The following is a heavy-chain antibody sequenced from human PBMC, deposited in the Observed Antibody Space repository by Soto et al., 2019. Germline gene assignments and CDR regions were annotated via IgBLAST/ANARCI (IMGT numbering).Heavy chain of an antibody. CDR2: IYYSGST. CDR3: VRYRSTSATGMYV. Sequence: QVQLQESGPGLVKPSQTLSLTCTVSGGSIISGDYYWSWIRQPPGKGLEWIGYIYYSGSTYYNPSLKSRVTISVYTSKSQCTLKLSSVTAEDTAVYYWVRYRSTSATGMYVWGQGTKVT. CDR1: GGSIISGDYY. J-gene: IGHJ6*02. V-gene: IGHV4-30-4*01. D-gene: IGHD2-2*01.